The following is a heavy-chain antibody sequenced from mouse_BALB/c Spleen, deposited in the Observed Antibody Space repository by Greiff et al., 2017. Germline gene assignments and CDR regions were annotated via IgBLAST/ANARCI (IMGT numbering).Heavy chain of an antibody. Sequence: VQLQQSGPGLVKPSQSLSLTCSVTGYSITSGYYWNWIRQFPGNKLEWMGYISYDGSNNYNPSLKNRISITRDTSKNQFFLKLNSVTTEDTATYYCARDGGDYWGQGTSVTVSS. V-gene: IGHV3-6*02. CDR3: ARDGGDY. CDR1: GYSITSGYY. J-gene: IGHJ4*01. CDR2: ISYDGSN.